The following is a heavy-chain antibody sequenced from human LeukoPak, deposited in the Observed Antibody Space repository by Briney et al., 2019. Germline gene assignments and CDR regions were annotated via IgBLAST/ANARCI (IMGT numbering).Heavy chain of an antibody. J-gene: IGHJ1*01. V-gene: IGHV3-21*01. D-gene: IGHD6-13*01. CDR1: GFTFSSYS. CDR3: ARDWPTIAAAGTIPEYFQH. Sequence: GGSLILSCAASGFTFSSYSMNWVRQAPGKGLEWVSSISSSSSYIYYADSVKGRFTISRDNAKNSLYLQMNSLRAEDTAVYYCARDWPTIAAAGTIPEYFQHWGQGTLVTVSS. CDR2: ISSSSSYI.